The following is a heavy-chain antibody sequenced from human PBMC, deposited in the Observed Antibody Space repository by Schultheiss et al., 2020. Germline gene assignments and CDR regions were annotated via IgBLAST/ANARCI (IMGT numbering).Heavy chain of an antibody. CDR1: GYTFTSYG. Sequence: ASVKVSCKASGYTFTSYGISWVRQAPGQGLEWMGWISAYNGNTNYAQKLQGRVTMTTDTSTSTAYMELSSLRSEDTAVYFCARESRAHDAFDIWGQGTMVTVSS. CDR3: ARESRAHDAFDI. V-gene: IGHV1-18*01. J-gene: IGHJ3*02. CDR2: ISAYNGNT.